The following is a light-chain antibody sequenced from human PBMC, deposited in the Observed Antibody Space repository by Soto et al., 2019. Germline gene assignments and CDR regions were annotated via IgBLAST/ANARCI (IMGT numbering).Light chain of an antibody. Sequence: EIVLTQSPATLFLSPGERATLSCRASQSVSSDFAWYQQKPGQAPRLLIYDASNRATGIPARFSGTGSGTDFTLTISSLEPEDFALYYCQHRHNFGPGTKVDIK. CDR2: DAS. CDR3: QHRHN. J-gene: IGKJ3*01. CDR1: QSVSSD. V-gene: IGKV3-11*01.